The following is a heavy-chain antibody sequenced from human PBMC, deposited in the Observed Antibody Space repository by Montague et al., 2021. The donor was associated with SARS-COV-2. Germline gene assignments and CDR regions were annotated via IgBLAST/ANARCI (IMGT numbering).Heavy chain of an antibody. Sequence: SETLSLTCTVSGGSISSYYWSWIRQPPGKGLEWIGHIYYSGSTNYNPSLKSRVTISVDTSKNQFSLKLSSVTAADTAVYYCARENNWNLNGWFDPWGQGTLVTVSS. CDR3: ARENNWNLNGWFDP. CDR1: GGSISSYY. V-gene: IGHV4-59*01. J-gene: IGHJ5*02. CDR2: IYYSGST. D-gene: IGHD1-20*01.